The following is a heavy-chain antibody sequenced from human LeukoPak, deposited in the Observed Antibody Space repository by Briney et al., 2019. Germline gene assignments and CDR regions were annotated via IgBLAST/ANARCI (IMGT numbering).Heavy chain of an antibody. CDR1: GFTFSSYS. D-gene: IGHD6-19*01. J-gene: IGHJ3*02. V-gene: IGHV3-21*01. CDR3: ARGPLAVAGAFDI. Sequence: GGSLRLSWAASGFTFSSYSMNWVRQAPGKGLEWVSSISSSSSYIYYADSVKGRFTISRDNAKNSLYLQMNSLRAEDTAVYYCARGPLAVAGAFDIWGQGTMVTVSP. CDR2: ISSSSSYI.